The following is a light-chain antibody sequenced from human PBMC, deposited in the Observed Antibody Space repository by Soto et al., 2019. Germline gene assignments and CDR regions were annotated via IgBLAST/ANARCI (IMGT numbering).Light chain of an antibody. CDR2: AAS. V-gene: IGKV1-9*01. CDR1: QDISGY. CDR3: QHPKWA. Sequence: IQLTQSPSSLSASVGDRVTITCRASQDISGYVAWYQQRPGRAPQLLIYAASALQTGVPSRFSGSGSGTDFTLXXXXXQPEDFGTYYCQHPKWAFGQG. J-gene: IGKJ1*01.